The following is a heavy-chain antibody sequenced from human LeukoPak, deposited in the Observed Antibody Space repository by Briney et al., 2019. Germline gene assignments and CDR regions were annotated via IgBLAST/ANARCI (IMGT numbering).Heavy chain of an antibody. CDR2: IYNSGNI. CDR3: ARSRPVHCSIISCYGLDPFTY. Sequence: KPSETLSLTCTVSGGSISGNYWSWIRQPAGKGLECIGRIYNSGNINYNPSLKSRATMSVDASKNQFSLKLSSVTAADTAIYYCARSRPVHCSIISCYGLDPFTYWGQGTLVTVSS. CDR1: GGSISGNY. V-gene: IGHV4-4*07. J-gene: IGHJ1*01. D-gene: IGHD2-2*01.